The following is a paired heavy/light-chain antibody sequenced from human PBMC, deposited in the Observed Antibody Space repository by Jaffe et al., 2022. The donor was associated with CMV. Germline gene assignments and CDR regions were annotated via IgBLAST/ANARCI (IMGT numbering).Light chain of an antibody. CDR2: AAS. CDR1: QDISNY. Sequence: DIQMTQSPSSLSASVGDRVTITCRASQDISNYLAWYQQKPGKVPKLLIYAASTLQSGVPSRFSGSGSGTDFALTISSLQPEDVAAYYCQKYDSAPFTFGPGTKVDIK. CDR3: QKYDSAPFT. J-gene: IGKJ3*01. V-gene: IGKV1-27*01.
Heavy chain of an antibody. Sequence: EVQLVESGGGLVKPGGSLRLSCAASGFTFSSYSMNWVRQAPGKGLEWVSCISSSTSYIYYADSVKGRFTISRDNAKNSLYLQMNSLRAEDSAVYYCARDLTRNTGATFDIWGQGTMVTVSS. CDR1: GFTFSSYS. CDR2: ISSSTSYI. CDR3: ARDLTRNTGATFDI. J-gene: IGHJ3*02. V-gene: IGHV3-21*01. D-gene: IGHD7-27*01.